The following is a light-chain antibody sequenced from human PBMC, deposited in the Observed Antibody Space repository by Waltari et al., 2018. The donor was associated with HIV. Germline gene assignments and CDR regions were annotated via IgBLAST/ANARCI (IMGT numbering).Light chain of an antibody. CDR1: QTMNNF. CDR2: GTS. V-gene: IGKV1-39*01. Sequence: DIQMTQSPSTLSAFVGDRVTITCRTSQTMNNFLSWYQQKEGKAPKLLIYGTSNLQSGVPLRFSGSGSGTDFSLTISSPQPEDSATYYCQQSNSIPYTFGQGTKLEIK. J-gene: IGKJ2*01. CDR3: QQSNSIPYT.